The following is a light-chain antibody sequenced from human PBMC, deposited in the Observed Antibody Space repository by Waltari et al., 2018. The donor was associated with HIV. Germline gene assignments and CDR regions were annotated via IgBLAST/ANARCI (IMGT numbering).Light chain of an antibody. CDR2: DAS. V-gene: IGKV1-13*02. CDR3: QQFKSLPLT. CDR1: QAISTD. Sequence: AIQLTQSPSPLSASLGDRVTITCRASQAISTDLAWYQQKPGKPPKLLIYDASLLQRGVPPRFTGSGSGTDFTLTINSLQPEDFATYYCQQFKSLPLTFAGGTKVE. J-gene: IGKJ4*01.